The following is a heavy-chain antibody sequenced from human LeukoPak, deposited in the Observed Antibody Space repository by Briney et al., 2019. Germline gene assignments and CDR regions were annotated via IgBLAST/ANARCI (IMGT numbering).Heavy chain of an antibody. CDR3: ASADGSGWYYFDS. CDR1: GGSISSYF. Sequence: SETLSLTCTVSGGSISSYFWSWIRQPPGKGLEWIGYIYNSGSTNYNPSLKSRVTISVDTSKHQFSLKLTSVTAADTAVYYCASADGSGWYYFDSWGQGTLVTVSS. V-gene: IGHV4-59*01. CDR2: IYNSGST. D-gene: IGHD6-19*01. J-gene: IGHJ4*02.